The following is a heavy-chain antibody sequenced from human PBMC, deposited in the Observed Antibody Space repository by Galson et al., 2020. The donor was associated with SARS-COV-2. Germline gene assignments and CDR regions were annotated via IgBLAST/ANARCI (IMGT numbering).Heavy chain of an antibody. J-gene: IGHJ6*02. CDR2: ISYDGNKK. CDR3: ARPGGQRYYYYGMDI. CDR1: GFSFNNYG. V-gene: IGHV3-30*03. D-gene: IGHD3-16*01. Sequence: GESLKISCAASGFSFNNYGMHWVRQAPGKGLDWVAFISYDGNKKYYADSVKGRFTISRDKSKNTLYLQMNSLRAEDTAVYYCARPGGQRYYYYGMDIWGQGTTVTVSS.